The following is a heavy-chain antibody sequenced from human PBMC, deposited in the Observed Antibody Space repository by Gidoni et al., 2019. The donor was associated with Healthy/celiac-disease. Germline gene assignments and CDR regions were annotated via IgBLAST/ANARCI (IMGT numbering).Heavy chain of an antibody. J-gene: IGHJ5*02. CDR2: ISYDGRNK. CDR3: ASPSCCGGESPHWFDP. CDR1: GFPFSRSA. Sequence: VQLLESVGGVVHPWRSLSLSCAASGFPFSRSAMNWVRQAPGKGLEWVAVISYDGRNKDYADSVKGRFTISRDNSKNTLYMKMNSLRAEETAVYDGASPSCCGGESPHWFDPWGQGTLVTVSS. V-gene: IGHV3-30*04. D-gene: IGHD2-21*01.